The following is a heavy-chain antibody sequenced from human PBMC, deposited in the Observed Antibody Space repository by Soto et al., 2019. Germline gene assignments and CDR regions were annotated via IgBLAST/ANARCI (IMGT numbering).Heavy chain of an antibody. CDR2: ISGSAGST. J-gene: IGHJ6*02. CDR1: GFTFSTYA. CDR3: AKDLEVWFGESLNYYYYGMDV. D-gene: IGHD3-10*01. Sequence: QPGGSLRLSCTASGFTFSTYAMNWVRQAPGKGLEWVSVISGSAGSTYYADSVKGRFTISRDNSKNTLCLLLNSLRAEDTAVYYCAKDLEVWFGESLNYYYYGMDVWGRGTTVTVSS. V-gene: IGHV3-23*01.